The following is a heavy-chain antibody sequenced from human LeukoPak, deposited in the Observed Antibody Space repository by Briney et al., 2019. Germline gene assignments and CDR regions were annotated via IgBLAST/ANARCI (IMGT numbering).Heavy chain of an antibody. CDR3: AKEYSTFTTVDLFDP. J-gene: IGHJ5*02. D-gene: IGHD1-1*01. CDR2: INGGGVNT. CDR1: GFTFSSYA. V-gene: IGHV3-23*01. Sequence: GGSLRLSCAASGFTFSSYAMSWVRQAPGKGLEWVSTINGGGVNTHYADSVGGRFTISRDNSKNTLNLQMNSLRAEDTAIYYCAKEYSTFTTVDLFDPWGQGTLVTVSS.